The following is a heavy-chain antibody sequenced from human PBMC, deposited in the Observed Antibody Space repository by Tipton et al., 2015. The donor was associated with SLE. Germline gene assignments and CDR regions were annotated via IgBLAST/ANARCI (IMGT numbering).Heavy chain of an antibody. CDR1: GDSIRSHY. CDR3: AGVRDGARPFGS. Sequence: TLSLTCTVSGDSIRSHYWNWFRQPTGKGLEWIGFVFHTGTTHYNPSFRRRVLLSVDMSKNQISLKLTSVTAADTAIYYCAGVRDGARPFGSWGQGTLVTVSS. CDR2: VFHTGTT. J-gene: IGHJ4*02. V-gene: IGHV4-59*11. D-gene: IGHD5-24*01.